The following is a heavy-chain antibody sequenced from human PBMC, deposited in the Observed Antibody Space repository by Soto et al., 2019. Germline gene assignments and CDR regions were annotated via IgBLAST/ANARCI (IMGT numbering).Heavy chain of an antibody. CDR1: GGSISSYY. V-gene: IGHV4-59*12. Sequence: SETLSLTCTVSGGSISSYYWSWIRQPPGKGLEWIGYIYYSGSTNYNPSLKSRVTISVDTSKNQFSLKLSSVTAADTAVYYCASMYSSSWYRRNDYWGQGTLVTVSS. J-gene: IGHJ4*02. D-gene: IGHD6-13*01. CDR2: IYYSGST. CDR3: ASMYSSSWYRRNDY.